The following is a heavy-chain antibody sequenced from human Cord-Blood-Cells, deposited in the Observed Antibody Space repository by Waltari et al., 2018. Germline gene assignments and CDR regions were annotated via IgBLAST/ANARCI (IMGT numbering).Heavy chain of an antibody. D-gene: IGHD5-12*01. V-gene: IGHV3-48*03. J-gene: IGHJ4*02. CDR2: ISSSGSTI. CDR3: ARDSGYEYYFDY. CDR1: GFPFSRYE. Sequence: EVQLVESGGGLVQPGGSLRLSCAASGFPFSRYEMNWVRQAPGKGLEWVSYISSSGSTIYYADSVKGRFTISRDNAKNSLYLQMNSLRAEDTAVYYCARDSGYEYYFDYWGQGTLVTVSS.